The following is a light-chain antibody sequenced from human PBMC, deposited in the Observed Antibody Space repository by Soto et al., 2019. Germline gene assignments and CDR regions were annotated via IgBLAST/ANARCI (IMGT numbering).Light chain of an antibody. CDR3: QSYDSSLSGYV. CDR1: SSNIGAGYE. CDR2: ENN. Sequence: QLVLTQPPSVSEAPGPRVTMSCTGSSSNIGAGYEAHWYQQVPGTAPKLLIYENNNRPSGVPDRFSGSKSGTSASLAITGLQAEDEAEYYCQSYDSSLSGYVFGTGTKLTVL. J-gene: IGLJ1*01. V-gene: IGLV1-40*01.